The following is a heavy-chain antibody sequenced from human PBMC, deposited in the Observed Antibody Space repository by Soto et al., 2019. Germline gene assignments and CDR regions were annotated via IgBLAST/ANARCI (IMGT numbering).Heavy chain of an antibody. CDR2: INAGNGNT. Sequence: ASVKVSCKASGYTFSSHAMHWVRQAPGQRLEWMGWINAGNGNTKYSQNFQGRVAITRDTSASTAYMELRSLRSEDTAVYYCARDGARITVFGVVYYFDYWGQGTLVTVSA. CDR1: GYTFSSHA. J-gene: IGHJ4*02. CDR3: ARDGARITVFGVVYYFDY. V-gene: IGHV1-3*01. D-gene: IGHD3-3*01.